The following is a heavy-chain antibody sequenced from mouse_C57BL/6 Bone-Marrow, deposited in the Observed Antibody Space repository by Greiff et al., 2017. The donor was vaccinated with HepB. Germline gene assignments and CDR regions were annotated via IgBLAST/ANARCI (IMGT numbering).Heavy chain of an antibody. CDR1: GFTFSDYG. V-gene: IGHV5-17*01. D-gene: IGHD1-1*02. Sequence: EVQLVESGGGLVKPGGSLKLSCAASGFTFSDYGMHWVRQAPEKGLEWVAYISSGSSTIYYADTVKGRFTISRDNAKNTLFLQMTRLRSEDTAMYYCARHYGGQYYFDYWGQGTTLTVSS. CDR3: ARHYGGQYYFDY. CDR2: ISSGSSTI. J-gene: IGHJ2*01.